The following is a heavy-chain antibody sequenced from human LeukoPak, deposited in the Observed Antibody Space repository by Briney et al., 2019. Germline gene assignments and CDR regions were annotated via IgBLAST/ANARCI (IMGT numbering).Heavy chain of an antibody. CDR3: TRRRGSGSRDVFDI. CDR1: GGSVSSGSYY. Sequence: SETLSLTCTVSGGSVSSGSYYWSWIRQPPGKGLEWIGHIYHSRSTNYNPSLRSRVTISIDTSKNQFSLKLSSVTAADTAVYYCTRRRGSGSRDVFDIWGQGTMVIVSS. D-gene: IGHD3-10*01. J-gene: IGHJ3*02. V-gene: IGHV4-61*01. CDR2: IYHSRST.